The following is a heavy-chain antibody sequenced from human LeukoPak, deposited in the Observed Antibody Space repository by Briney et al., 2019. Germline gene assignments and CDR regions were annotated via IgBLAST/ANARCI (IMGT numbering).Heavy chain of an antibody. CDR1: GFTFSTYS. Sequence: GGSLRLSCVVSGFTFSTYSMNWVRKAPGKGLEWVSYISSSSSTIYYADSVKGRFTISRDNAKNSLYLQMNSLRAEDTAVYYCARAGVEALSWKYYYYYMDVWGKGTTVTVSS. D-gene: IGHD1-1*01. J-gene: IGHJ6*03. CDR3: ARAGVEALSWKYYYYYMDV. CDR2: ISSSSSTI. V-gene: IGHV3-48*01.